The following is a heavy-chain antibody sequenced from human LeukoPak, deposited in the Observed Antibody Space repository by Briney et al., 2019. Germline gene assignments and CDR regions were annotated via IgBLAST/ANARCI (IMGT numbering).Heavy chain of an antibody. V-gene: IGHV1-69*05. CDR2: IIPIFGTA. Sequence: GASVKVSCKASGGTFSSFAISWVRQAPGQGLEWMGGIIPIFGTANYAQKFQGRVTMTRDTSTSTVYMELSSLRSEDTAVYYCARDETLGDETPFDYWGQGTLVTVSS. D-gene: IGHD2-21*02. J-gene: IGHJ4*02. CDR3: ARDETLGDETPFDY. CDR1: GGTFSSFA.